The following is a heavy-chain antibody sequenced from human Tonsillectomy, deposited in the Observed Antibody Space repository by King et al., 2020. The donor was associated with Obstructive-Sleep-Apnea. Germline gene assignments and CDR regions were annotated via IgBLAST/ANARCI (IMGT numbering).Heavy chain of an antibody. CDR2: VFYTGRT. CDR1: GGSISTSSYY. Sequence: QLQESGPGLVKPSETLSLTCTVSGGSISTSSYYWGWIRQSPGRGLEWIVTVFYTGRTYYNPSLKSRVTLSVDTSKNQFSLKLTSVTAAATAVYYCAREGVAGANWFDPWGQGTLVTVSS. D-gene: IGHD6-19*01. J-gene: IGHJ5*02. CDR3: AREGVAGANWFDP. V-gene: IGHV4-39*07.